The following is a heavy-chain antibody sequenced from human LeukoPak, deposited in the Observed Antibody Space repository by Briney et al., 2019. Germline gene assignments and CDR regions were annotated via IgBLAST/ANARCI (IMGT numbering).Heavy chain of an antibody. V-gene: IGHV1-2*02. CDR3: ARITDSMIRGVDFDY. D-gene: IGHD3-10*01. J-gene: IGHJ4*02. CDR1: GYTFTGYY. CDR2: INPISGGT. Sequence: ASVKVSCKASGYTFTGYYMHWVRQAPGQGREWMGWINPISGGTGYAQKFQGRVTMTRDTSINTAYIELSRLTSDDTAVYYCARITDSMIRGVDFDYWGQGTLVAVSS.